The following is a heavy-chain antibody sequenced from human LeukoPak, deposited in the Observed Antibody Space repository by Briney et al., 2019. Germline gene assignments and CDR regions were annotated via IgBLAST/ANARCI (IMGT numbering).Heavy chain of an antibody. CDR3: AKRNEGRSFDV. V-gene: IGHV3-9*01. Sequence: GRSLRLSCAASGFTFDDYAMHWVRQAPGKGLEWVSGLSWGGSDLIYAGSVKGRFTISRDNAKNSLYLQMNSLRPEDTALYYCAKRNEGRSFDVWCQGTMVTVSS. D-gene: IGHD1-1*01. CDR1: GFTFDDYA. J-gene: IGHJ3*01. CDR2: LSWGGSDL.